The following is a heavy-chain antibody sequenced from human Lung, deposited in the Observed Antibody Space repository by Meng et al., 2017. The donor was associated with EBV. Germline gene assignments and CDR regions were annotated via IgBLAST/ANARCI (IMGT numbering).Heavy chain of an antibody. V-gene: IGHV3-74*01. CDR2: TNEDGRIT. D-gene: IGHD6-25*01. J-gene: IGHJ4*02. Sequence: EVQLVESGGASVQPGGSLRLSCVASGFRFSRYWMHWVRQAPGKGLVWVSRTNEDGRITDYADSVKGRFTISRDNTKNILYLQMDSLRAEDTALHFCSRDLAGSDDEWGQGTLGTVSS. CDR1: GFRFSRYW. CDR3: SRDLAGSDDE.